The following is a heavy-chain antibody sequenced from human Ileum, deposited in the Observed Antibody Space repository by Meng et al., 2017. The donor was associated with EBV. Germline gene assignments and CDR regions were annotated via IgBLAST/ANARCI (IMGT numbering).Heavy chain of an antibody. Sequence: QLQVVESGAELEKPGGSVKVCWKASGYTFSNYGISWLRQAPGQGLEWMVWISAYNGNTNYAQNLQGRVTMTTDTSTGIAYMEVRSLRSDDTAVYYSARAGNGGSYYFTYWGQGTLVTVSS. CDR3: ARAGNGGSYYFTY. CDR2: ISAYNGNT. CDR1: GYTFSNYG. J-gene: IGHJ4*02. V-gene: IGHV1-18*01. D-gene: IGHD1-26*01.